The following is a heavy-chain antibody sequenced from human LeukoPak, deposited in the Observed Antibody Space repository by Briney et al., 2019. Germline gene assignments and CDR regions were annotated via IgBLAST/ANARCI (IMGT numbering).Heavy chain of an antibody. J-gene: IGHJ3*02. CDR1: GFTFSSYS. Sequence: GGSLRLSCAASGFTFSSYSMNWVRQAPGKGLEWVSSISSSSSYIYYADSVKGRFTISRDNAKNSLYLQMNSLRAEDTAVYYCARDGTTVTTLDAFDIWGQGTMVTVSS. CDR2: ISSSSSYI. V-gene: IGHV3-21*01. CDR3: ARDGTTVTTLDAFDI. D-gene: IGHD4-17*01.